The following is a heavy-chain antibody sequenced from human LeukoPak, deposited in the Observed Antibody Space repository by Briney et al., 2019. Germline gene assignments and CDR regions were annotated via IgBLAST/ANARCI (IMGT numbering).Heavy chain of an antibody. D-gene: IGHD2-2*01. CDR1: GYTFTTYW. CDR2: IYPGDSDT. CDR3: ARRGTSSRYCSEY. V-gene: IGHV5-51*01. J-gene: IGHJ4*02. Sequence: GESLKISCKASGYTFTTYWIAWVRQMPGRGLEWMGNIYPGDSDTAYSPSFQGQVTISADKSISTAYLQWSSLRDSDTAIYYCARRGTSSRYCSEYWGQGTLVIVSS.